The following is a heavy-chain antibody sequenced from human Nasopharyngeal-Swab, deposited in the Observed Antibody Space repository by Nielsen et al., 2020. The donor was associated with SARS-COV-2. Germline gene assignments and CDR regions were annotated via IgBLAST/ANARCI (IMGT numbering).Heavy chain of an antibody. V-gene: IGHV1-24*01. Sequence: ASVKVSCKVSGYTLTELSMHWVRQAPGKGLEWMGGFDPEDGETIYAQKFQGRVTMTEDTSTDTAYMELSSLRSEDPAVYYCATDYAIWSGSRLDYWGQGTLVTVSS. CDR2: FDPEDGET. CDR1: GYTLTELS. J-gene: IGHJ4*02. D-gene: IGHD3-3*01. CDR3: ATDYAIWSGSRLDY.